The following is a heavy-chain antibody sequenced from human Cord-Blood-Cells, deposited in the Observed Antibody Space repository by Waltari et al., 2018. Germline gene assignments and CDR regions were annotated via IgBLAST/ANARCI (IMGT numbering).Heavy chain of an antibody. Sequence: QVQLQESGPGLVKPSETLSLTCTVSGYSISSGYYWGWIRQPPRKRLVWIGSIYHSGSPYNNTSLKSRVPISVDTSKDQFSLKLSSVTAADTAVYYCAGDSEAYCGGDCYDSSSDYWGQGTLVTGSS. CDR1: GYSISSGYY. CDR2: IYHSGSP. D-gene: IGHD2-21*01. V-gene: IGHV4-38-2*02. J-gene: IGHJ4*02. CDR3: AGDSEAYCGGDCYDSSSDY.